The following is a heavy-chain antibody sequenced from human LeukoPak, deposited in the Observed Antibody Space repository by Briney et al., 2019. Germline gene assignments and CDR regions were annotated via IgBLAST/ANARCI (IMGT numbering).Heavy chain of an antibody. CDR1: GFTFSNAW. D-gene: IGHD3-22*01. Sequence: KSGGSLRLSCAASGFTFSNAWMSWVRQAPGKGLEWVGRIKSKTDGGTTDYAAPVKGRFTISRDDSKNTLYLQMNSLKTEDTAVYYCTTYDSSGYYWYYFDYWGQGTLVTVSS. CDR2: IKSKTDGGTT. CDR3: TTYDSSGYYWYYFDY. V-gene: IGHV3-15*01. J-gene: IGHJ4*02.